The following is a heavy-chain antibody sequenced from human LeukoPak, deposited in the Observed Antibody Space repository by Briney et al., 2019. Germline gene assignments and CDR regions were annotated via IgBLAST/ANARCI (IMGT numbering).Heavy chain of an antibody. D-gene: IGHD2-2*01. CDR2: IKQEGSEK. CDR3: ARVGLVHCKSASSNRRGLYFDY. Sequence: GGSLRLSCAASGSTFKTSYMSWVRQAPRKGLGWVANIKQEGSEKYYVDSVKGRFTISRDRAKNALFLQMNSLRSEDTAMYYCARVGLVHCKSASSNRRGLYFDYWGQGSPVTVSS. CDR1: GSTFKTSY. J-gene: IGHJ4*02. V-gene: IGHV3-7*01.